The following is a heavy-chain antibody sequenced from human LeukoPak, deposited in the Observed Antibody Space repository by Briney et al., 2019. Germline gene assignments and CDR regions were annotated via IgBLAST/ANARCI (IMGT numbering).Heavy chain of an antibody. V-gene: IGHV1-3*01. CDR3: ATEPLEYSSSQYED. D-gene: IGHD6-13*01. CDR2: VNAGNGNT. J-gene: IGHJ4*02. Sequence: ASVKVSCKASGYTFTSYAMHWVRQAPGQRLEWMGWVNAGNGNTKYSQKFQGRVTITRDTSASTAYMELSSLRSEDTAVYYCATEPLEYSSSQYEDWGQGTLVTVSS. CDR1: GYTFTSYA.